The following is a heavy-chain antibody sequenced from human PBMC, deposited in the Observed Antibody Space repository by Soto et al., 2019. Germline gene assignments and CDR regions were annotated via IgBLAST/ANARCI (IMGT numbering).Heavy chain of an antibody. CDR2: ISGSGGST. CDR3: AGLGGSRYCSSGSCQPNYYYYGMDV. V-gene: IGHV3-23*01. J-gene: IGHJ6*02. Sequence: SLRLSCAASGFTFSSYAMSWVRQAPGKGLEWVSAISGSGGSTYYADSVKGRFTISRDNSKNTLYLQMNSLRAEDTAVYYCAGLGGSRYCSSGSCQPNYYYYGMDVWGQGTTVTVSS. CDR1: GFTFSSYA. D-gene: IGHD2-15*01.